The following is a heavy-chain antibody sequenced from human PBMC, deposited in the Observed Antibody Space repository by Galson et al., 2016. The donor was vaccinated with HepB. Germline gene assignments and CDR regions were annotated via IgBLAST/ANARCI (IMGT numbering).Heavy chain of an antibody. D-gene: IGHD6-19*01. J-gene: IGHJ3*02. CDR1: GFTFSSHA. V-gene: IGHV3-30-3*01. CDR2: LSSDGSNK. CDR3: AREIAVAGHDAFDI. Sequence: SLRLSCAASGFTFSSHAMYWVRQAPGKGLEWVATLSSDGSNKYYADSVRGQFSISRDNSNNTLSLQMNSLRPEDTAVYYCAREIAVAGHDAFDIWGQGTMVTVSS.